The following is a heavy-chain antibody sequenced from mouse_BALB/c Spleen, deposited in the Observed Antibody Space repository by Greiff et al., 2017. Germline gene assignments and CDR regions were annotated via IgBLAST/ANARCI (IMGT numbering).Heavy chain of an antibody. D-gene: IGHD1-1*01. V-gene: IGHV12-1-1*01. J-gene: IGHJ1*01. CDR1: GFSITSSSYC. CDR3: SREKMITTVGYFDV. Sequence: VHLVESGPAVIKLSQSLSLTCIVSGFSITSSSYCWHWIRQPPGKGLEWMGRICYEGSIYYSPSIKSRSTISRDTSLNKFFIQLSSVTNEDTAMYYCSREKMITTVGYFDVWGAGTTVTVSS. CDR2: ICYEGSI.